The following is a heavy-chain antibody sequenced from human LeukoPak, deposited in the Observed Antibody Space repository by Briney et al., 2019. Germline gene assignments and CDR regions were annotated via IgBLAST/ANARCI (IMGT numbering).Heavy chain of an antibody. Sequence: GGSLRLSCAASGFTFSDYYMTWIRQTPGKGLEWVSYISSSSSYTNYADSVKGRFTISRDNAKNSLYLQMNSLRVEDTAVYYCARAWGRVNAIENWGQGTLVAVAS. J-gene: IGHJ4*02. D-gene: IGHD7-27*01. CDR3: ARAWGRVNAIEN. CDR1: GFTFSDYY. CDR2: ISSSSSYT. V-gene: IGHV3-11*03.